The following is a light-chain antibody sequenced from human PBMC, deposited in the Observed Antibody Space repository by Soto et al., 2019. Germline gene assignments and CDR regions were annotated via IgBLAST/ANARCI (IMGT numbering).Light chain of an antibody. CDR3: QQRSNWLT. V-gene: IGKV3-11*01. J-gene: IGKJ4*01. Sequence: EIVLTQSPATLSLSPGERATLSCRASRSVSSYLAWYQQKPGQAPRLLIYDASNRATGIPARFSGSGSGTDFTLTISSLEPEDCAVYYCQQRSNWLTFGGGTKVDIK. CDR1: RSVSSY. CDR2: DAS.